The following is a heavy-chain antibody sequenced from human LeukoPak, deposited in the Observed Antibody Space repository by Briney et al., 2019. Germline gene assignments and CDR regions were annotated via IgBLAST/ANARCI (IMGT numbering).Heavy chain of an antibody. Sequence: KPSETLSLTCTVSGGSISSGDHYWSWIRQPPGKGLEWIGYIYYSGSTYYNPSLKSRVTISVDTSKNQFSLKLRSVTAADTTVYYCARLGYNWNYASWGQGTLVTVSS. CDR1: GGSISSGDHY. J-gene: IGHJ5*02. V-gene: IGHV4-30-4*01. CDR3: ARLGYNWNYAS. CDR2: IYYSGST. D-gene: IGHD1-7*01.